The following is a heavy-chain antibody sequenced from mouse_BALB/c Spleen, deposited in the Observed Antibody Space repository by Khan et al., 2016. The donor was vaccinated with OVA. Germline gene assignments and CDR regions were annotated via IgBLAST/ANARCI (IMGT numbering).Heavy chain of an antibody. Sequence: QVQLKQSGAELARPGASVKLSCKASGHIFTDYNINWMRQRTGQGLEWIGEIYPGSDNTYYNERLKGKATLTVDKSSSTAYMHLSSLTSEDSAVYFCKREWPAWFPYWGQGTLVTVSA. V-gene: IGHV1-77*01. CDR3: KREWPAWFPY. CDR2: IYPGSDNT. CDR1: GHIFTDYN. J-gene: IGHJ3*01.